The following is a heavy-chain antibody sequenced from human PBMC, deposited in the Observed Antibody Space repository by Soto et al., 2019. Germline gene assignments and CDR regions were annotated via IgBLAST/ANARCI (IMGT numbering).Heavy chain of an antibody. V-gene: IGHV4-31*03. D-gene: IGHD2-8*01. CDR3: ARDSYQSNDDPYYYYYGMDV. CDR2: IYYSGST. J-gene: IGHJ6*02. CDR1: GGSISSGGYY. Sequence: SETLSLTCTVSGGSISSGGYYWSWIRQHPGKGLEWIGYIYYSGSTYYNPSLKSRVTISVDTSKNQFSLKLSSVTAADTAVYYCARDSYQSNDDPYYYYYGMDVWGQGTTVTVSS.